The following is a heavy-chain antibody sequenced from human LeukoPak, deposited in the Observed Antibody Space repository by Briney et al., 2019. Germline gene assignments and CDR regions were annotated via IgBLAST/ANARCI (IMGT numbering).Heavy chain of an antibody. D-gene: IGHD6-13*01. J-gene: IGHJ6*02. Sequence: ASVNVSCKASGYTFTSYGISWVRQAPGQGLEWMGWISAYNGNTNYAQKLQGRVTMTTDTSTSTAYMELRSLRSDDTAVYYCARDGAAAGHYRYYYYGMDVWGQGTTVTVSS. CDR2: ISAYNGNT. V-gene: IGHV1-18*01. CDR3: ARDGAAAGHYRYYYYGMDV. CDR1: GYTFTSYG.